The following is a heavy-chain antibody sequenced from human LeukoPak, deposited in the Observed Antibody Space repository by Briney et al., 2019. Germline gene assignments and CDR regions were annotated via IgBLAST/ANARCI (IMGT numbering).Heavy chain of an antibody. J-gene: IGHJ3*02. Sequence: GGSLRLSCAASGFSFSSYSMNWVRQAPGKGLEWVSYVSSSSSTIYYADSVKGRFTISRDNAKISLYLQMNSLRAEDTAVYYCARELYNSNDAFDIWGQGTMVTVSS. CDR2: VSSSSSTI. CDR3: ARELYNSNDAFDI. V-gene: IGHV3-48*01. D-gene: IGHD6-13*01. CDR1: GFSFSSYS.